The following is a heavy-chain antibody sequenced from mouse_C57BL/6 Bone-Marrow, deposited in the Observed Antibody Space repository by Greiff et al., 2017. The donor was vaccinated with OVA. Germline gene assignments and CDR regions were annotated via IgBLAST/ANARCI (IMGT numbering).Heavy chain of an antibody. CDR2: ISYDGSN. CDR3: AREGLRRTDYAMDY. J-gene: IGHJ4*01. Sequence: EVKLVESGPGLVKPSQSLSLTCSVTGYSITSGYYWNWIRQFPGNKLEWMGYISYDGSNNYNPSLKNRISITRDTSKNQFFLKLNSVTTEDTATYYCAREGLRRTDYAMDYWGQGTSVTVSS. D-gene: IGHD2-4*01. CDR1: GYSITSGYY. V-gene: IGHV3-6*01.